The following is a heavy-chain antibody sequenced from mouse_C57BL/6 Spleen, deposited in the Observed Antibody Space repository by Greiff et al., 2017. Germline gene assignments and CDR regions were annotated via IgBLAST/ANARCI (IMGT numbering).Heavy chain of an antibody. CDR2: LDPSDSYT. D-gene: IGHD1-1*01. Sequence: VQLQQPGAELVMPGASVKLSCKASGYTFTSYWMHWVKQRPGQGLEWIGELDPSDSYTNYNQKFKGKSTLTVDTSSSTAYMQLSSLTSEDSAVYYCARRVGFTTVVASPYYFDYWGQGTTLTVSS. CDR3: ARRVGFTTVVASPYYFDY. V-gene: IGHV1-69*01. CDR1: GYTFTSYW. J-gene: IGHJ2*01.